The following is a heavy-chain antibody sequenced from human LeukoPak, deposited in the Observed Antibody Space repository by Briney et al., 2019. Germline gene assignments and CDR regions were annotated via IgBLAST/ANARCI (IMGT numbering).Heavy chain of an antibody. J-gene: IGHJ4*02. CDR2: ISAYNGNT. Sequence: ASVKVSCKASGYTFTSYGISWVRQAPGQGLEWMVWISAYNGNTNYAQKLQGRVTMTTDTSTSTAYMELRSLRSDDTAVYYCARVPPREYSYGYTAYDYWGQGTLVTVSS. V-gene: IGHV1-18*01. D-gene: IGHD5-18*01. CDR3: ARVPPREYSYGYTAYDY. CDR1: GYTFTSYG.